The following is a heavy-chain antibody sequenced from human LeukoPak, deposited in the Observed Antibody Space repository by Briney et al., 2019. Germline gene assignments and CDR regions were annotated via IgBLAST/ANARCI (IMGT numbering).Heavy chain of an antibody. V-gene: IGHV4-39*07. Sequence: SETLSLTCTVSGGSISSSSYYWGWSRQPPGKGLEWIGSIYYSGSTYYNPSLKSRVTISVDTSKNQFSLKLSSVTAADTAVYYCAREDPDSSGADYWGQGTLVTVSS. CDR3: AREDPDSSGADY. CDR1: GGSISSSSYY. CDR2: IYYSGST. J-gene: IGHJ4*02. D-gene: IGHD3-22*01.